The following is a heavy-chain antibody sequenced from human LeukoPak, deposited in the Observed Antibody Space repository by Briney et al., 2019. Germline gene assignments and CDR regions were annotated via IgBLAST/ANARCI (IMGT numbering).Heavy chain of an antibody. CDR2: IRFDGNEK. Sequence: GGSHRLSCAASGIIFSTSDMHWVRQAPGEGLEWVAFIRFDGNEKYYADSVKGRFIISRDNSKNTLYLQMNSLRPEDTALYYCAKSRRGYVIEYYYYMDVWGKGTMVTISS. J-gene: IGHJ6*03. CDR1: GIIFSTSD. V-gene: IGHV3-30*02. D-gene: IGHD3-10*01. CDR3: AKSRRGYVIEYYYYMDV.